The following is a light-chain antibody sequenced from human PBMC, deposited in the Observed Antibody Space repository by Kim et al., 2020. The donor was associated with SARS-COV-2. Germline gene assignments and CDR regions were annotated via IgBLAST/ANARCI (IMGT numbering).Light chain of an antibody. V-gene: IGLV3-9*01. CDR3: QVWDSSTAWV. Sequence: VARGQTARITCGGKNNVSKKVHGYQQKPGQASVMVIYRDSNRPSGITERFSGSNSGNTATLTISRAQAGDEADYYCQVWDSSTAWVFGGGTQLTVL. CDR1: NNVSKK. J-gene: IGLJ3*02. CDR2: RDS.